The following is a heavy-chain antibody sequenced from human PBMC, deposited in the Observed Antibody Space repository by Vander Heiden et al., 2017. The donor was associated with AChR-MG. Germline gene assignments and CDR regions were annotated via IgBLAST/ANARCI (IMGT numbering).Heavy chain of an antibody. V-gene: IGHV4-30-4*01. Sequence: QVQLQESGPGLVKPSPTLSLTCTVSGGSIRSGDYYWSWIRQPPGKGLELIGYIYYSGSTYYNPSLKSRVTISVDTSKNQFSLKLSSVTAADTAVYYCARVAMVRGVSFDYWGQGTLVTVSS. CDR3: ARVAMVRGVSFDY. D-gene: IGHD3-10*01. CDR2: IYYSGST. CDR1: GGSIRSGDYY. J-gene: IGHJ4*02.